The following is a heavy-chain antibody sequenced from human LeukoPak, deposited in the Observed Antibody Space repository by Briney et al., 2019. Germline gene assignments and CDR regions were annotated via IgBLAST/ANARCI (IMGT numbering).Heavy chain of an antibody. J-gene: IGHJ4*02. CDR2: INPNSGGR. CDR1: GYSFTGYY. Sequence: ASVKVSCKASGYSFTGYYIHWVRQAPGQGLEWMGWINPNSGGRTYAQKFQGRVTLTKDTSITTAYMELSRLRSDDTAVYYCARGTERVAGTLYWGQGTLVTVSS. D-gene: IGHD6-19*01. V-gene: IGHV1-2*02. CDR3: ARGTERVAGTLY.